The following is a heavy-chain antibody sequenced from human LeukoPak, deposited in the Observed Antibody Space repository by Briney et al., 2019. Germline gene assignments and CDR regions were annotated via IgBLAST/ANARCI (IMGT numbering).Heavy chain of an antibody. J-gene: IGHJ4*02. CDR1: GYTFTSYG. CDR2: ISAYNGNT. CDR3: ARAVCSSTSCYPYYFDY. V-gene: IGHV1-18*04. D-gene: IGHD2-2*01. Sequence: GASVKVSCKASGYTFTSYGISWVRQAPGQGLEWMGWISAYNGNTNYAQKLQGRVTMTTDTSTSTAYMELRSLRSDDTAVYYCARAVCSSTSCYPYYFDYWGQGTLVTVPS.